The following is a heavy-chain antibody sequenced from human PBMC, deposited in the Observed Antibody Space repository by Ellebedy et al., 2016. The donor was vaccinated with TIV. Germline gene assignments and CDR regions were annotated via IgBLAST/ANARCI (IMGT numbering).Heavy chain of an antibody. J-gene: IGHJ4*02. CDR1: GGSISSYY. D-gene: IGHD3-10*01. V-gene: IGHV4-4*07. CDR3: ARGKGLITNDPLWFGRHAPAQAFDY. Sequence: MPSETLSLTCTVSGGSISSYYWSWIRQPAGKGLEWIGRIYTSGSTNYNPSLKSRVTMSVDTSKNQFSLKLSSVTAADTAVYYCARGKGLITNDPLWFGRHAPAQAFDYWGQGTLVTVSS. CDR2: IYTSGST.